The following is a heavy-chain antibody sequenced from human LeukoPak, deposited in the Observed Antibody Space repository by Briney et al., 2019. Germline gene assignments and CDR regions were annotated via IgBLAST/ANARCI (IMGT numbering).Heavy chain of an antibody. D-gene: IGHD6-13*01. V-gene: IGHV4-61*01. CDR3: ARVYYSSSYDYWYFDL. CDR1: GYSISSGYY. J-gene: IGHJ2*01. Sequence: SETLSLTCTVSGYSISSGYYWSWIRQPPGKGLEWIGYIYYSGSTNYNPSLKSRVTISVDTSKNQFSLKLSSVTAVDTAVYYCARVYYSSSYDYWYFDLWGRGTLVTVSS. CDR2: IYYSGST.